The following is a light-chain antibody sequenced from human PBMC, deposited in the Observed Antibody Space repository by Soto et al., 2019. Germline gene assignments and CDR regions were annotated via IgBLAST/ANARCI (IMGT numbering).Light chain of an antibody. V-gene: IGLV3-25*03. CDR3: QSADSSGTYPNWV. J-gene: IGLJ3*02. CDR1: ALPKQY. Sequence: SYELTQPPSVSVSPGQTARITCSGDALPKQYAYWYQQKPGQAPVLVIYKDSERPSGIPERFSGSSSGTTVTLTISGVRAEDEADYYCQSADSSGTYPNWVFGGGTKRSVL. CDR2: KDS.